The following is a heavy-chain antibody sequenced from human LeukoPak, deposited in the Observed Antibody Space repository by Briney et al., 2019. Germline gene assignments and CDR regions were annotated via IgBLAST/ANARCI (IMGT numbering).Heavy chain of an antibody. CDR3: AKFNGFGEAYYYYYGMDV. D-gene: IGHD3-10*01. V-gene: IGHV3-23*01. J-gene: IGHJ6*02. CDR2: ISGSGGST. Sequence: PGGSLRPSCAASGFTFSSYAMSWVRQAPGKGLEWVSAISGSGGSTYYADSVKGRFTISRDNSKNTLYLQMNSLRAEDTAVYYCAKFNGFGEAYYYYYGMDVWGQGTTVTVSS. CDR1: GFTFSSYA.